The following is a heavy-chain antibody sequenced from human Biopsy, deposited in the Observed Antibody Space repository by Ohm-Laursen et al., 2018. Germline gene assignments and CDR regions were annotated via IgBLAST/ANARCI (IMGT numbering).Heavy chain of an antibody. CDR1: GGSFNGYF. V-gene: IGHV4-34*01. D-gene: IGHD6-13*01. Sequence: GTLSLTCAVYGGSFNGYFWSWIRQPPGKGLEWIGDITQSGSTNYSPSLKSRVTISVDTTKKQFSLSLRSVAAADTAVYYCARVPLPGIGAAYQGRFLYGMDVWGQGTTVSVSS. CDR2: ITQSGST. J-gene: IGHJ6*02. CDR3: ARVPLPGIGAAYQGRFLYGMDV.